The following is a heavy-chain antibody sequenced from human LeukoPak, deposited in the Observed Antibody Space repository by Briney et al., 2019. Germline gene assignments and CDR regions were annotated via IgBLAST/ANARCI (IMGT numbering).Heavy chain of an antibody. D-gene: IGHD4/OR15-4a*01. CDR2: INGGGGST. Sequence: GGSLRLSRAASGFTFSSYAMSWVRQAPGKGLDWVSSINGGGGSTYYADSVKGRFTISRDNSKNTLYLQMNSLRAEDTAVYYCAKIGANVGFWGQGTLVTVSS. CDR1: GFTFSSYA. CDR3: AKIGANVGF. J-gene: IGHJ4*02. V-gene: IGHV3-23*01.